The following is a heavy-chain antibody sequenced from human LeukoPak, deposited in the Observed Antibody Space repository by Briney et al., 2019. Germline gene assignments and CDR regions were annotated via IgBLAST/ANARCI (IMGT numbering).Heavy chain of an antibody. CDR1: GGTFSSYA. D-gene: IGHD3-22*01. J-gene: IGHJ5*02. CDR3: ARASGYYDSSGYYGWFDP. Sequence: ASVKVSCKASGGTFSSYAISWVRQAPGQGLEWMGGIIPIFGTANYAQKFQGRVTITADESTSTAYMELSSLRSEDTAVYYCARASGYYDSSGYYGWFDPWGQGTLVTVSS. V-gene: IGHV1-69*13. CDR2: IIPIFGTA.